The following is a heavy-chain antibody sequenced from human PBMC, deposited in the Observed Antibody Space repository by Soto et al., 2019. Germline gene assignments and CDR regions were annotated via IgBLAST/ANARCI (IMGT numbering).Heavy chain of an antibody. D-gene: IGHD3-10*01. J-gene: IGHJ4*02. CDR1: GFTFSSYW. V-gene: IGHV3-7*01. CDR3: ARDLDYYGSGSCYHDY. CDR2: IKQDGSEK. Sequence: GGSLRLSCAASGFTFSSYWMSWVRQAPGKGLEWVANIKQDGSEKYYVDSVKGRFTISRDNAKNSLYLQMNSLRAEDTAVYYCARDLDYYGSGSCYHDYWGQGTLVTVSS.